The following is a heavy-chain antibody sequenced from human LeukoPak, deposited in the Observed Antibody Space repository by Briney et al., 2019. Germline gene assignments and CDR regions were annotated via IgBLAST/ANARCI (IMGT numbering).Heavy chain of an antibody. CDR2: ISGHGGRT. Sequence: PGGSLRLSCTASGFTFSSSAMSWVRQARGQGLEWVSAISGHGGRTYYAESVRGRFTISRDNSKNMLSLQMNSLRAEDTAVYYCAKEAGWYEGLPFDSWGQGTLVTVSS. CDR1: GFTFSSSA. CDR3: AKEAGWYEGLPFDS. J-gene: IGHJ4*02. V-gene: IGHV3-23*01. D-gene: IGHD6-19*01.